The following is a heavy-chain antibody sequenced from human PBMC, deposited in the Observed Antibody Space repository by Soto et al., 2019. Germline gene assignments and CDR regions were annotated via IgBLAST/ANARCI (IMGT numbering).Heavy chain of an antibody. Sequence: PGGSLRLSCAASGFTFSSYAMSWVSQAPGKWLEWVSAISGSGGSTYYADSVKGRFTISRDNSKNTLYLQMNSLRAEDTAVYYCAKVRVGEFDYWGQGTLDNVSS. J-gene: IGHJ4*02. D-gene: IGHD4-17*01. CDR3: AKVRVGEFDY. V-gene: IGHV3-23*01. CDR2: ISGSGGST. CDR1: GFTFSSYA.